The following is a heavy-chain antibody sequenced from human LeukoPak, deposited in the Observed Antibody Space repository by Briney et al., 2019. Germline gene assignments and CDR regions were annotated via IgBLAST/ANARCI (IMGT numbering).Heavy chain of an antibody. Sequence: PSETLSLTCAVYGGSFSGYYWSWIRQPPGKGLEWIGEINHSGSTNYNPSLKSRVTISVDTSKNQFSLKLSSVTAADTAVYYCARGRPQGITMVRGAFCDYWGQGTLVTVSS. D-gene: IGHD3-10*01. V-gene: IGHV4-34*01. CDR1: GGSFSGYY. CDR3: ARGRPQGITMVRGAFCDY. J-gene: IGHJ4*02. CDR2: INHSGST.